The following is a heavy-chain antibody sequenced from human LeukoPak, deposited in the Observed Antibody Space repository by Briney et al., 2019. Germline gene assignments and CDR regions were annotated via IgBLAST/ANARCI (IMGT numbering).Heavy chain of an antibody. D-gene: IGHD6-19*01. CDR1: GGSISSYY. CDR3: ARSSSSGWGFRFDP. V-gene: IGHV4-4*07. Sequence: SETLSLTCTVSGGSISSYYWSWIRQSPGKGLEWIGRIYTSGSTNCNPSLKSRVTISVDTSKNQFSLKLGSVTAADTAVYYCARSSSSGWGFRFDPWGQGTLVTVSS. J-gene: IGHJ5*02. CDR2: IYTSGST.